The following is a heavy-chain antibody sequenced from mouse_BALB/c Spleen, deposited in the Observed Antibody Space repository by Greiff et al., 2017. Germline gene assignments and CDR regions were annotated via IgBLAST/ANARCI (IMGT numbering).Heavy chain of an antibody. Sequence: EVKLMESGGGLVKPGGSLKLSCAASGFTFSSYAMSWVRQSPEKRLEWVAEISSGGSYTYYPDTVTGRFTISRDNAKNTLYLEMSSLRSEDTAMYYCARDNDYDRASYAMDYWGQGTSVTVSS. D-gene: IGHD2-4*01. J-gene: IGHJ4*01. CDR2: ISSGGSYT. V-gene: IGHV5-9-4*01. CDR1: GFTFSSYA. CDR3: ARDNDYDRASYAMDY.